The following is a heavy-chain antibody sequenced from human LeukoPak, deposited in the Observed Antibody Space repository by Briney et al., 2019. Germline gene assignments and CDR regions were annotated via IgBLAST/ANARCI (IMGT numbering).Heavy chain of an antibody. CDR2: IYYNGNT. CDR1: GGSISSSGHY. D-gene: IGHD3-16*02. CDR3: ARAHYEDVWGSYRTDPNYFDY. Sequence: MSSETLSLTCTVSGGSISSSGHYWGWIRQPPGKGLEWFGSIYYNGNTYYNPSLKSRVTIFVDTSKNQFSLKLTSVTAADTAVYYCARAHYEDVWGSYRTDPNYFDYWGQGTLVTVSS. V-gene: IGHV4-39*01. J-gene: IGHJ4*02.